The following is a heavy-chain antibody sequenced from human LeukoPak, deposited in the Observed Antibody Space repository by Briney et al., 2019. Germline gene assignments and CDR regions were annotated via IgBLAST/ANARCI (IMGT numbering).Heavy chain of an antibody. CDR1: GFTFSSYW. V-gene: IGHV3-7*01. J-gene: IGHJ5*02. CDR3: ARDPRFGELLNNWFDP. Sequence: PGGSLRLSCAASGFTFSSYWMNWARQAPGKGLEWVASINHNGNVNYYVDSVKGRFTISRDNAKNSLYLQMNSLRAEDTAVYYCARDPRFGELLNNWFDPWGQGTLVTVSS. CDR2: INHNGNVN. D-gene: IGHD3-10*01.